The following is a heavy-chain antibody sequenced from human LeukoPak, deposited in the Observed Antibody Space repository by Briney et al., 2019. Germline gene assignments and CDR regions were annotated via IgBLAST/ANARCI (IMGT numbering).Heavy chain of an antibody. CDR1: GFTFSSYS. CDR2: ISSSSGYI. Sequence: KPGGSLRLSCAASGFTFSSYSMNWVRQAPGKGLEWVSSISSSSGYIYYADSVKGRFTISRDNAKNSLYLQMNSLRAEDTAVYYCARDLHGDYPDYWGQGTLVTVSS. CDR3: ARDLHGDYPDY. D-gene: IGHD4-17*01. J-gene: IGHJ4*02. V-gene: IGHV3-21*04.